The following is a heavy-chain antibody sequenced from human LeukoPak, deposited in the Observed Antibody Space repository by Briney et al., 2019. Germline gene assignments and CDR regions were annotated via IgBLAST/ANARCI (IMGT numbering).Heavy chain of an antibody. CDR1: GFTFSDYY. Sequence: GGSLRLSCAASGFTFSDYYMSWIRQAPAKGLEWVSYISSSSSYTNYADSVKGRFTISRDNAKNSLYLQMNSLSAEVTAVYYCARDVCSITSWYVDYWGQGTLVTVSS. J-gene: IGHJ4*02. D-gene: IGHD2-2*01. CDR3: ARDVCSITSWYVDY. CDR2: ISSSSSYT. V-gene: IGHV3-11*05.